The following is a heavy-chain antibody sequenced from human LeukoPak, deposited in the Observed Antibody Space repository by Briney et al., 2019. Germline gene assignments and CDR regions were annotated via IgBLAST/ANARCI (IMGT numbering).Heavy chain of an antibody. CDR3: ARDLAVSIAARGYYGMDV. Sequence: ASVKVSCKASGYTFTGYYMHWVRQAPGQGLDWMGWINPNSGGTNYAQKFQGRVTMTRDTSISTAYMELSRLRSDGTAVYYCARDLAVSIAARGYYGMDVWGQGTTVTVSS. V-gene: IGHV1-2*02. CDR2: INPNSGGT. CDR1: GYTFTGYY. J-gene: IGHJ6*02. D-gene: IGHD6-6*01.